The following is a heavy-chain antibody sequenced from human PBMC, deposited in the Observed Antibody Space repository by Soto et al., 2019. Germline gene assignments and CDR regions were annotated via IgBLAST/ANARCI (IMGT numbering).Heavy chain of an antibody. D-gene: IGHD3-3*01. CDR2: VSGSSGST. CDR1: GFTFSNYA. CDR3: AKRQSTYSDFRSRYYDWFDT. Sequence: GGSLRLSCAASGFTFSNYAMSWVRLGPGKGLEWISTVSGSSGSTYYADSVKGRLTISRDNSKNPLYLQMSSLTADDTAVYYCAKRQSTYSDFRSRYYDWFDTWGQGTLVTVSS. V-gene: IGHV3-23*01. J-gene: IGHJ5*02.